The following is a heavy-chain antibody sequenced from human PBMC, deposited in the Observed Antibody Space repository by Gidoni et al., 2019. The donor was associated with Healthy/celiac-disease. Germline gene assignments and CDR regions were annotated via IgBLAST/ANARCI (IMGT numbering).Heavy chain of an antibody. V-gene: IGHV4-34*01. CDR1: GGSFSGYY. D-gene: IGHD5-12*01. CDR3: ARGRGYSGYGGLVDP. Sequence: QVQLQQWGAGLLKPSETLSLTCAVYGGSFSGYYWSWIRQPPGKGLEWIGEINHSGSTNYNPSLKRRVTISVDTSKNQFSLKLSSVTAADTAVYYCARGRGYSGYGGLVDPWGQGTLVTVSS. J-gene: IGHJ5*02. CDR2: INHSGST.